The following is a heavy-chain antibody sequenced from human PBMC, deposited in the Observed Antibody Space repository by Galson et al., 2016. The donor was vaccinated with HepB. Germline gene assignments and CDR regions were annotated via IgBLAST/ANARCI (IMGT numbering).Heavy chain of an antibody. D-gene: IGHD2-21*02. Sequence: SETLSLTCAVSGGSISIRTYYWDWIRQSPGKGLEWVGSFHNSGGTYYNPSLKNRGTMSVDTSKNQFSLNLSSVTAADTAVYYCARRAYCRGDCHSDDWGQGLLVIVSS. CDR3: ARRAYCRGDCHSDD. J-gene: IGHJ4*02. CDR1: GGSISIRTYY. V-gene: IGHV4-39*01. CDR2: FHNSGGT.